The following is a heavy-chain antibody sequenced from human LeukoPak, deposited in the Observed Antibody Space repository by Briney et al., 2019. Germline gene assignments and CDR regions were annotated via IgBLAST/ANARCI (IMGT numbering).Heavy chain of an antibody. D-gene: IGHD6-19*01. V-gene: IGHV3-13*04. CDR1: GFTFSNYD. Sequence: GGSQRLSCAASGFTFSNYDMIWVRQVTGKGLEWVSSIGTVGDTHYLDSVKGRFTISRENGRNSFYLQMNDLRAGDTALYYSARAPPASGWRVDYWGQGTLVTDPS. CDR2: IGTVGDT. CDR3: ARAPPASGWRVDY. J-gene: IGHJ4*02.